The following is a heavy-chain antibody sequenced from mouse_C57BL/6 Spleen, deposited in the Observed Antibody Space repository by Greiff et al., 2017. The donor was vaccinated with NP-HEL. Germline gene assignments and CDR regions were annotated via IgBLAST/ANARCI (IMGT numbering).Heavy chain of an antibody. CDR1: GYTFTSYT. Sequence: VQLQESGAELARPGASVKMSCKASGYTFTSYTMHWVKQRPGQGLEWIGYINPSSGYTKYNQKFKDKATLTADKSSSTAYMQLSSLTSEDSAVYYCARGYDYEYFDVWGTGTTVTVSS. CDR3: ARGYDYEYFDV. CDR2: INPSSGYT. V-gene: IGHV1-4*01. J-gene: IGHJ1*03. D-gene: IGHD2-4*01.